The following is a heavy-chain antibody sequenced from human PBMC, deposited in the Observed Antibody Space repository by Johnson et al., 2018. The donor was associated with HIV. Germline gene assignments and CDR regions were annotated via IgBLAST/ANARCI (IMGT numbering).Heavy chain of an antibody. Sequence: QVQLVESGGGVVQPGRSLRLSCAASGFTFSSYAMHWVRQAPGKGLEWVAVIWYDGSNKYYADSVKGRLTISRDNSKNTLYLQMNSLRAEETAVYYCARDVIDAFDIWGQGTMITVSS. CDR1: GFTFSSYA. CDR2: IWYDGSNK. J-gene: IGHJ3*02. CDR3: ARDVIDAFDI. V-gene: IGHV3-30*04. D-gene: IGHD2-21*01.